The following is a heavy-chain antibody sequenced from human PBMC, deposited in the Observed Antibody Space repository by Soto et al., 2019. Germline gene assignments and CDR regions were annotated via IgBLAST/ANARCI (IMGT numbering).Heavy chain of an antibody. Sequence: PSETLSLTCAVYGGSFSGYYWSWIRQPPGKGLEWIGEINHSGSTNYNPSLMSRVTISVDTSKNQFSLKMSSVTAADTAVYYCARTWSSFYGMDVWGQGTTVTVSS. CDR1: GGSFSGYY. CDR3: ARTWSSFYGMDV. V-gene: IGHV4-34*01. J-gene: IGHJ6*02. D-gene: IGHD3-3*01. CDR2: INHSGST.